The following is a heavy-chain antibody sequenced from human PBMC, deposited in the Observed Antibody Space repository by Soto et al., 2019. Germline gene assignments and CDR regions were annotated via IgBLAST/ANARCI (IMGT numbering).Heavy chain of an antibody. CDR2: ISWNSGSI. CDR1: GFTFDDYA. CDR3: ARVVVSGYDSSQFYFDS. Sequence: EVQLVESGGGLVQPGRSLRLSCAGSGFTFDDYALDCVRQAPGKGLEWVSGISWNSGSIVYADSVKGRFTISRDNTKNSLYLQMNSLRVEDMAFYFCARVVVSGYDSSQFYFDSWGQGTLVTVPS. D-gene: IGHD5-12*01. J-gene: IGHJ4*02. V-gene: IGHV3-9*03.